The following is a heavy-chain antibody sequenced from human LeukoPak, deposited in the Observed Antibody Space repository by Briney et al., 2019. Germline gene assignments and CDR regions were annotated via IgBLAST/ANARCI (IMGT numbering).Heavy chain of an antibody. J-gene: IGHJ6*02. CDR3: AKDLQFHDFWSGYAGMDV. CDR2: ISGSGGST. CDR1: GFTFSSYA. V-gene: IGHV3-23*01. D-gene: IGHD3-3*01. Sequence: GGSLRLSCAASGFTFSSYAMSWVRQAPGKGLELVSAISGSGGSTYYADSVKGRFTISRDNSKNTLYLQMNSLRAEDTAVYYCAKDLQFHDFWSGYAGMDVWGQGTTVTVSS.